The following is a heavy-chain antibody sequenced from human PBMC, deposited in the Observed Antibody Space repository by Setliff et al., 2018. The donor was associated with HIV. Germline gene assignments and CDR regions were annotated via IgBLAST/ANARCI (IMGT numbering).Heavy chain of an antibody. Sequence: NPSETLSLTCAVYGAPLNGFFWSWVRQRPERGLEWIGEVNHSGTTNYNPSLKSRVTISVDTSKNQFSLRVKSVTAGDTGLYFCARRRGPMVRGVDPAPSFFFDYWGQGTLVTVSS. CDR3: ARRRGPMVRGVDPAPSFFFDY. D-gene: IGHD3-10*01. CDR2: VNHSGTT. J-gene: IGHJ4*02. CDR1: GAPLNGFF. V-gene: IGHV4-34*01.